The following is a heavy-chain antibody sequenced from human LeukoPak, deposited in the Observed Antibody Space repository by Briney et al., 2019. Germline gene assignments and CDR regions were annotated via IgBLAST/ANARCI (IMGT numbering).Heavy chain of an antibody. J-gene: IGHJ5*02. CDR1: GFTFSGSA. Sequence: GGSLRLSCAASGFTFSGSAMHWFRQASGKGLEWVGRIRSKANSYATAYAASVKGRFPISRDDSKNTAYLQMNSLKTEDTAVYYCTRHYDFWSGYSQWNWFDPWGQGTLVTVSS. CDR3: TRHYDFWSGYSQWNWFDP. D-gene: IGHD3-3*01. V-gene: IGHV3-73*01. CDR2: IRSKANSYAT.